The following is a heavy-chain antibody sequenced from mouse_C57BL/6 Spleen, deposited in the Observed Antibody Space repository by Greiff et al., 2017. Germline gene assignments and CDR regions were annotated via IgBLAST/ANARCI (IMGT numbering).Heavy chain of an antibody. V-gene: IGHV1-76*01. CDR1: GYTFTDSY. CDR2: IYPGSGNT. CDR3: SSDYDGSSYDRDY. J-gene: IGHJ2*01. Sequence: VQLQQSGAELVRPGASVKLSCKASGYTFTDSYINWVKPRPGQGLEWIARIYPGSGNTYYNEQFKGKATLTAEKSSSTAYMQLSSLTSEDSAVYFCSSDYDGSSYDRDYWCQGTTLTVSS. D-gene: IGHD1-1*01.